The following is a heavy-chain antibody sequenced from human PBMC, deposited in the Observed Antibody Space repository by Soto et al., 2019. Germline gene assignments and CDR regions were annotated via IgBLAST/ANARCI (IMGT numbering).Heavy chain of an antibody. CDR3: ARDPRGGYDYFDY. CDR2: IYYSGST. V-gene: IGHV4-59*01. CDR1: GGSISSYY. J-gene: IGHJ4*02. Sequence: QVQLQESGPGLVKPSETLSLTCTVSGGSISSYYWSWIRQPPGKGLEWIGYIYYSGSTNYNPSLTRRVTISVDTSLIQFSLELISVTSADTAVYYCARDPRGGYDYFDYLGQGTLVTVSS. D-gene: IGHD5-12*01.